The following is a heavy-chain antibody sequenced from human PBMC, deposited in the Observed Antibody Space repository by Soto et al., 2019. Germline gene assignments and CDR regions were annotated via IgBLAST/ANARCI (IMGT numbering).Heavy chain of an antibody. CDR2: ISGSGGST. V-gene: IGHV3-23*01. J-gene: IGHJ4*02. Sequence: EVQLLESGGGLVQPGGSLRLSCAASGFTFSNYAMSWVRQAPGKGRVWVSTISGSGGSTYYADSVKGRFTISRDNSKNTLYLPMNSLRAEDTAVYYCAKDRYDGFGDSFFHYWGQGTLVTVSS. D-gene: IGHD3-10*01. CDR3: AKDRYDGFGDSFFHY. CDR1: GFTFSNYA.